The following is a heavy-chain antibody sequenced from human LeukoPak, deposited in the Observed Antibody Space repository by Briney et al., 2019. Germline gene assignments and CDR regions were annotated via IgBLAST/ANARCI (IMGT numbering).Heavy chain of an antibody. CDR2: ILYDGSNK. D-gene: IGHD6-19*01. CDR3: ARVEFSSGWYGLFDY. CDR1: GLPFRSYA. J-gene: IGHJ4*02. Sequence: PGDPLTLPHAASGLPFRSYAMLWVRQAPGKGLEWVAVILYDGSNKYYAASVKGRFTISRDNSKNTLYLQMNSLRAEDTAVYYCARVEFSSGWYGLFDYCGQGDLVTVSS. V-gene: IGHV3-30*04.